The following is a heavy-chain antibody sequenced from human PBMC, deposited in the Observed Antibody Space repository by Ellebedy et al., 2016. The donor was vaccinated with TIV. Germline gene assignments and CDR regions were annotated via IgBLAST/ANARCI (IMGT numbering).Heavy chain of an antibody. V-gene: IGHV4-34*01. CDR2: INHSGST. CDR3: ARGYSNTILNYYYGMDV. CDR1: GGSFSGYY. Sequence: MPSETLSLTCAVYGGSFSGYYWSWIRQPPGKGLEWIGEINHSGSTNYNPSLKSRVTISVDTSKNQFSLKLTSVTAADTAVYYCARGYSNTILNYYYGMDVWGQGTTVTVSS. D-gene: IGHD4-11*01. J-gene: IGHJ6*02.